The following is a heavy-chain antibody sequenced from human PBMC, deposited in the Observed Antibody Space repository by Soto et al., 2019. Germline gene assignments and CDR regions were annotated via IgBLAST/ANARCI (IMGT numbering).Heavy chain of an antibody. J-gene: IGHJ5*02. CDR1: GGSISSGGYY. Sequence: QVQLQESGPGLVKPSQTLSLTCTVSGGSISSGGYYWSWIRQHPGKGLEWIGYIYYSGSTYYNPSLKSRVTISVDTSKNQFSLKLSSVTAADTAVYYCARSPPPMVRGPGEMWFDPWGQGTLVTVSS. V-gene: IGHV4-31*03. D-gene: IGHD3-10*01. CDR3: ARSPPPMVRGPGEMWFDP. CDR2: IYYSGST.